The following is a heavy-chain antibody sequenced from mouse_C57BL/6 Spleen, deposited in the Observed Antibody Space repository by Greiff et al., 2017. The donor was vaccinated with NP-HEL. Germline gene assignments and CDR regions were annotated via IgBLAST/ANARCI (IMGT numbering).Heavy chain of an antibody. J-gene: IGHJ4*01. CDR2: ISSGGDYI. CDR1: GFTFSSYA. V-gene: IGHV5-9-1*02. Sequence: EVQVVESGEGLVKPGGSLKLSCAASGFTFSSYAMSWVRQTPEKRLEWVAYISSGGDYIYYADTVKGRFTISRDNARNTLYLQMSSLKSEDTAMYYCTRGAMMASGRYAMDYWGQGTSVTVSS. CDR3: TRGAMMASGRYAMDY. D-gene: IGHD2-3*01.